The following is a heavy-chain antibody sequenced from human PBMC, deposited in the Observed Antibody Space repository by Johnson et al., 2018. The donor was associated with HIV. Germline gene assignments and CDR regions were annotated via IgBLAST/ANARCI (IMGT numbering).Heavy chain of an antibody. D-gene: IGHD5-24*01. J-gene: IGHJ3*02. CDR1: GFTLSNYG. CDR2: IWHDGSNK. CDR3: AREALDGPGDDAFDI. Sequence: QVQLVESGGGVVQPGRSLRLSCAASGFTLSNYGMHWVRQAPGKGLEWVAVIWHDGSNKYYADSVKGRFTISRDNSKNTLYLQMNSLRAEDTALYYCAREALDGPGDDAFDIWGQGTMVTVSS. V-gene: IGHV3-33*01.